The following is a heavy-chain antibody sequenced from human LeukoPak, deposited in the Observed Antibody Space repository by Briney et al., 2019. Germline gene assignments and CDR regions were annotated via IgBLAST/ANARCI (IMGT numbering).Heavy chain of an antibody. Sequence: SETLSLTCAVYGGSFSGYYWSWIRQPPGKGLEWIGEINHSGSTNYNPSLKSRVTISVDTSKNQFSLKLSSVTAADTAAYYCARGLPSGSYSYYYYYGMDVWGQGTTVTVSS. CDR2: INHSGST. V-gene: IGHV4-34*01. CDR3: ARGLPSGSYSYYYYYGMDV. D-gene: IGHD1-26*01. J-gene: IGHJ6*02. CDR1: GGSFSGYY.